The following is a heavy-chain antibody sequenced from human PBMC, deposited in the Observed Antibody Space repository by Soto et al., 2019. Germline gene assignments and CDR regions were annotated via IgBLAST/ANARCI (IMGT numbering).Heavy chain of an antibody. J-gene: IGHJ2*01. Sequence: PSETLSLTCFVSGYSITAGGYYWSWIRHHPGKGLEWIGYIYYSGSTNYNPSLKSRVTISVDTSKNQFSLKLSSVTAADTAVYYCARVGRPKGGRGYFDLWGRGTLVTVSS. CDR2: IYYSGST. V-gene: IGHV4-61*08. CDR1: GYSITAGGYY. CDR3: ARVGRPKGGRGYFDL. D-gene: IGHD1-26*01.